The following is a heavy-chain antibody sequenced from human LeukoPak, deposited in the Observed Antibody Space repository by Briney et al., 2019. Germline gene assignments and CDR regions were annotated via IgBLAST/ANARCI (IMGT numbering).Heavy chain of an antibody. J-gene: IGHJ4*02. CDR1: GFTFSSYA. Sequence: GGSLRLSCAASGFTFSSYAMSWVRQAPGKGLEWVSLISGNGGSTYYADSVKGRFTISRDSSKNTLFLQMNSLRAEDTAVYYCARDDGGATWGYYFDYWGQGTLVTVSS. CDR2: ISGNGGST. CDR3: ARDDGGATWGYYFDY. D-gene: IGHD3-16*01. V-gene: IGHV3-23*01.